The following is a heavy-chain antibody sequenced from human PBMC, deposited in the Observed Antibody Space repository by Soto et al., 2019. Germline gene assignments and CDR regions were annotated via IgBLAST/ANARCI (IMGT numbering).Heavy chain of an antibody. D-gene: IGHD2-2*01. CDR1: GGSISGYY. CDR2: IYSSGSP. J-gene: IGHJ6*03. Sequence: PSETLSLTCTVSGGSISGYYWSWIRQPPEKGLEWIGYIYSSGSPNYNPSLKGRAAISVDTSENQTSLRLSSVTAADTAVYYCARVVIVPAARGHYNYFYMAVWGKGTTVTVSS. V-gene: IGHV4-59*08. CDR3: ARVVIVPAARGHYNYFYMAV.